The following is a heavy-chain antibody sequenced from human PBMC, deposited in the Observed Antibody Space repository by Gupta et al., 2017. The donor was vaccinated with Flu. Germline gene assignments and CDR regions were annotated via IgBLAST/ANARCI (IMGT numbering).Heavy chain of an antibody. J-gene: IGHJ6*03. D-gene: IGHD2-2*01. CDR1: ISIGGYY. CDR2: IYYTGRT. V-gene: IGHV4-31*02. CDR3: AKVGSPAAFELDYHLDV. Sequence: ISIGGYYWSWIRQFPGKGLEWIGYIYYTGRTSYNPSLKSRVTMLVETSQNQFSLKLSSVTAADTAVYYCAKVGSPAAFELDYHLDVWGKGTTVAVSS.